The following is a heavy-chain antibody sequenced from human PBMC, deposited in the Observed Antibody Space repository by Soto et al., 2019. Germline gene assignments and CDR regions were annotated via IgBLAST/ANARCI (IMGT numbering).Heavy chain of an antibody. J-gene: IGHJ4*02. Sequence: GGSLRLSCAASGFTFSNVWMNWVRPAPGKGLEWVGRIKSRSAGGTTDYAAPVKGRFTISRDDSKNTLYLQMNSLTTDDTAVYYCTTGKDAAGFYWGQGNLVTVSS. CDR1: GFTFSNVW. D-gene: IGHD6-13*01. V-gene: IGHV3-15*07. CDR2: IKSRSAGGTT. CDR3: TTGKDAAGFY.